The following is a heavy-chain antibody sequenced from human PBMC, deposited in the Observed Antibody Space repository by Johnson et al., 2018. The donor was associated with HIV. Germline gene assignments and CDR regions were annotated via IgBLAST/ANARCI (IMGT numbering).Heavy chain of an antibody. CDR1: GFTFDDYA. CDR2: ISWNSGSI. D-gene: IGHD1-26*01. V-gene: IGHV3-9*01. J-gene: IGHJ3*02. CDR3: ARERGSGSYLPRGNAFDI. Sequence: EVQLVESGGGLVQPGRSLRLSCAASGFTFDDYAMHWVRQAPGKGLEWVSGISWNSGSIGYADSVKGRFTISRDNAKNSLYLQMNSLRAEDTAVYYCARERGSGSYLPRGNAFDIWGQGTMVTVSS.